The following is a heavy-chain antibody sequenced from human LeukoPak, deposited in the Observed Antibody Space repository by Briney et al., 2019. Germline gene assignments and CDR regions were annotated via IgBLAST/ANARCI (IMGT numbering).Heavy chain of an antibody. D-gene: IGHD1-26*01. CDR1: GGSFSGYY. V-gene: IGHV4-34*09. Sequence: SETLSLTCAVYGGSFSGYYWSWIRQPPGKGLEWIGEINHSGSTNYNPSLKSRVTISVDTSKNQFSLKLSSVTAADTAVYYCARDPLPTAFAFDIWGQGTMVTVSS. J-gene: IGHJ3*02. CDR2: INHSGST. CDR3: ARDPLPTAFAFDI.